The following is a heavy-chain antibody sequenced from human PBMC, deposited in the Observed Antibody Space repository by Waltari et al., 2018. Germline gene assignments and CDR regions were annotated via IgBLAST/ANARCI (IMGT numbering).Heavy chain of an antibody. CDR3: ARESSGWFGMDV. D-gene: IGHD6-19*01. J-gene: IGHJ6*02. V-gene: IGHV1-18*04. Sequence: QVHLVQSGGEVKKPGASVKVSCKASNYTFINYGISWVRQAPGQGLEWMGWVSPYNGNTNQAQNFQGRLTMTTDTSTNTAYMDLRTLISDDTAVYYCARESSGWFGMDVWGQGTTVTVSS. CDR2: VSPYNGNT. CDR1: NYTFINYG.